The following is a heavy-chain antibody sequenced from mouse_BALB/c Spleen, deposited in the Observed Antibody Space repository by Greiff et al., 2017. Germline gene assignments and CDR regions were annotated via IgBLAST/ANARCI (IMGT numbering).Heavy chain of an antibody. CDR1: GYTFTSYW. J-gene: IGHJ4*01. V-gene: IGHV1-7*01. CDR3: ARVGYGSYAMDY. D-gene: IGHD1-2*01. Sequence: QVQLKQSGAELAKPGASVKMSCKASGYTFTSYWMHWVKQRPGQGLEWIGYINPSTGYTEYNQKFKDKATLTADKSSSTAYMQLSSLTSEDSAVYYCARVGYGSYAMDYWGQGTSVTVSS. CDR2: INPSTGYT.